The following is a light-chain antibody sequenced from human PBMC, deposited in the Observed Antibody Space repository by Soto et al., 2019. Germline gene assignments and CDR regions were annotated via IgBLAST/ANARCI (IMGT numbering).Light chain of an antibody. CDR2: KVS. V-gene: IGKV2-24*01. CDR3: LQSTHFPCT. CDR1: HGLVHSSGNTY. Sequence: VLTQTALSSPVTLGQSASISCRSSHGLVHSSGNTYLSWLHQRPGQPPRLLFFKVSERFAGAPDRFSASGAGTHFTLTISSVEAEDVGVYYCLQSTHFPCTFGQGTKVEV. J-gene: IGKJ1*01.